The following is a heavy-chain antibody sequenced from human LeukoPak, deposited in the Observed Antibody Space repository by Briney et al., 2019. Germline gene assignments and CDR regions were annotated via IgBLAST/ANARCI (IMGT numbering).Heavy chain of an antibody. D-gene: IGHD3-9*01. CDR2: IYTSGST. CDR1: GGSISSGSYY. V-gene: IGHV4-61*02. J-gene: IGHJ3*02. Sequence: SETPSLTCTVSGGSISSGSYYWSWIRQPAGKGLEWIGRIYTSGSTNYNPSLKSRVTISVDTSKNQFSLKLSSVTAADTAVYYCASSYYDILTGANEDAFDIWGQGTMVTVPS. CDR3: ASSYYDILTGANEDAFDI.